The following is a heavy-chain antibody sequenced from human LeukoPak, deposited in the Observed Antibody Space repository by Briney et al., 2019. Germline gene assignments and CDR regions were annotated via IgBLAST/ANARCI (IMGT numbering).Heavy chain of an antibody. Sequence: GGSLRLSCAASGFTFSSYWMSWVRQAPGKGLEWVANIKQDGSEKYYVDSVKGRFTISRDNAKNSLYLQMNSLRAEDTAVYYCERFLDDYGDYFDYWGQGTLVTVSS. V-gene: IGHV3-7*01. CDR3: ERFLDDYGDYFDY. J-gene: IGHJ4*02. CDR2: IKQDGSEK. D-gene: IGHD4-17*01. CDR1: GFTFSSYW.